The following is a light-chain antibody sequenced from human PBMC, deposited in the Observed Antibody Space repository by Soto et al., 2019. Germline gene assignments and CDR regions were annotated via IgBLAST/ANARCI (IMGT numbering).Light chain of an antibody. V-gene: IGKV4-1*01. CDR1: RSLFYSPHNKSY. CDR2: WAS. J-gene: IGKJ2*01. CDR3: QQYYRAPRT. Sequence: DIVMTQSPDSLAVSLGERATINCTSGRSLFYSPHNKSYLAWYQQKVGQPPQMLIYWASTRDSGVPDRFRGSGYGTDFTLTFSSLQADDVAVYYCQQYYRAPRTFGQGTKVE.